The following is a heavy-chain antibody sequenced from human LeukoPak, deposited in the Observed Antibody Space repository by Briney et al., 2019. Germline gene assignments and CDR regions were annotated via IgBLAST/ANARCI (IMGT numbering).Heavy chain of an antibody. Sequence: GGSLRLSCAASGFTFSRYWMHWVRQAPGKGLVWVSRINSDGSSTTYADSVKGRFTISRDNAENTLYLQMDSLRVEDTAVYYCARDVGSGWYHFDNWGQGTLVTVSS. CDR3: ARDVGSGWYHFDN. CDR2: INSDGSST. V-gene: IGHV3-74*01. CDR1: GFTFSRYW. D-gene: IGHD6-19*01. J-gene: IGHJ4*02.